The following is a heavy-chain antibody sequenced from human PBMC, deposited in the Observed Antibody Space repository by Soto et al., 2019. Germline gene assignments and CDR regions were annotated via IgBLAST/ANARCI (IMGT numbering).Heavy chain of an antibody. Sequence: QVQLQESGPGLVKPSQTLSLTCTVSGGSISSGGYYWSWIRQHPGKGLEWIGYIYYSGSTYYNPSLKSRVNISVDTSKNQFSLKLSSVTAADTAVYYCARGVRLGLAYCGGDCDSGLDYWGQGTLVTVSS. D-gene: IGHD2-21*02. CDR2: IYYSGST. CDR1: GGSISSGGYY. CDR3: ARGVRLGLAYCGGDCDSGLDY. V-gene: IGHV4-31*03. J-gene: IGHJ4*02.